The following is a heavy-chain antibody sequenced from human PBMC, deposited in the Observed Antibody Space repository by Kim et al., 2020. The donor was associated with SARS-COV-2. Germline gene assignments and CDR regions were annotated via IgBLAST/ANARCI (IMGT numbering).Heavy chain of an antibody. V-gene: IGHV3-43*02. CDR3: AKDMREGGNYYDSSGYYYILRGYGMDV. D-gene: IGHD3-22*01. CDR2: ISGDGGST. J-gene: IGHJ6*02. CDR1: GFTFDDYA. Sequence: GGSLRLSCAASGFTFDDYAMHWVRQAPGKGLEWVSLISGDGGSTYYADSVKGRFTISRDNSKNSLYLQMNSLRTEDTALYYCAKDMREGGNYYDSSGYYYILRGYGMDVWGQGTTVTVSS.